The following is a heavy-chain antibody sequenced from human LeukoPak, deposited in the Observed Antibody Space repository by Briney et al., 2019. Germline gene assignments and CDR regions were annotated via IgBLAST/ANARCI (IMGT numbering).Heavy chain of an antibody. V-gene: IGHV1-69*05. D-gene: IGHD3-22*01. CDR2: IIPIFGTA. CDR3: ARDLYYDSSGYLGWSPFDY. CDR1: GGTFSSYA. J-gene: IGHJ4*02. Sequence: GASVKVSCKASGGTFSSYAISWVRQAPGQGLEWMGRIIPIFGTANYAQKFQGRVTITTDESTSTAYMELSSLRSEDTAVYYCARDLYYDSSGYLGWSPFDYWGQGTLVTVSS.